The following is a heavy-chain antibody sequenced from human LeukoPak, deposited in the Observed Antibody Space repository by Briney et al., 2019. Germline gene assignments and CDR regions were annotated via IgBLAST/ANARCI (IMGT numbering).Heavy chain of an antibody. CDR2: MNPNSGNT. CDR3: ARGPSFEGFPGYYYYYYMDV. CDR1: GYTFTSYD. V-gene: IGHV1-8*03. J-gene: IGHJ6*03. Sequence: ASVKVSCKASGYTFTSYDINWVRQATGQGLEWMGWMNPNSGNTGYAQKFQGRVTITRSTSISTAYMELSSLRSEDTAVYYCARGPSFEGFPGYYYYYYMDVWGKGTTVTVSS. D-gene: IGHD2-15*01.